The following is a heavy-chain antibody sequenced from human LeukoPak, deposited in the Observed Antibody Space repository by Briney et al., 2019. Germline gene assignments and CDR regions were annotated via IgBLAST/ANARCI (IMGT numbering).Heavy chain of an antibody. J-gene: IGHJ4*02. CDR1: GFTFSSYA. CDR3: AKDRWATENYYFEY. CDR2: ISAGGGSI. V-gene: IGHV3-23*01. Sequence: PGGSLRLSCAASGFTFSSYAMSWVRQGPGKGLEWVSVISAGGGSIYYADSVKGRFTISRDNSKNTLYLQMNSLRAGDTAVYYCAKDRWATENYYFEYWGQGTLVTVSS. D-gene: IGHD1-26*01.